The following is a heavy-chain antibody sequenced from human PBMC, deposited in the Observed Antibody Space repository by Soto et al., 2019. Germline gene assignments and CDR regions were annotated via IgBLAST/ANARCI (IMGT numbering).Heavy chain of an antibody. J-gene: IGHJ4*02. Sequence: ASVKVSCKASGYTFTSYGISWVRQAPGQGLEWMGWISAYNGNTNYAQKLQGRVTMTTDTSTSTAYMELRSLRSDDTAVYYCARDSYYDSSGYSIFDYWGQGTLVTV. CDR1: GYTFTSYG. CDR2: ISAYNGNT. V-gene: IGHV1-18*01. CDR3: ARDSYYDSSGYSIFDY. D-gene: IGHD3-22*01.